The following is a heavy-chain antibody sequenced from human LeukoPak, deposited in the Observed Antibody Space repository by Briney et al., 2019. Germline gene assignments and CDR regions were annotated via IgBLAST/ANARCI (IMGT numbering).Heavy chain of an antibody. CDR1: GGSIRSYY. D-gene: IGHD2/OR15-2a*01. CDR3: TSSTTGGWFDP. Sequence: PSETLSLTCTVSGGSIRSYYWSWLRQPPGKGLEWIGYINYSGSTSYNPSLRSRVTISVDTSKNQFSLKLSSVTAAGTAVYYCTSSTTGGWFDPWGQGTLVTVSS. V-gene: IGHV4-59*01. J-gene: IGHJ5*02. CDR2: INYSGST.